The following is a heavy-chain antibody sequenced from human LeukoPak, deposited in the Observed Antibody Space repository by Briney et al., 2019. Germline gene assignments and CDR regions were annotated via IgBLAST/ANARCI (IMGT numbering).Heavy chain of an antibody. CDR2: INHSGST. Sequence: SETLSLTCAVYGGSFSGYYWSWIRQPPGEGLEWIGEINHSGSTNYNPSLKSRVTISVDTSKNQFSLKLSSVTAADTAVYYRARDYDSSGYSHGYWGQGTLFTVSS. CDR1: GGSFSGYY. CDR3: ARDYDSSGYSHGY. D-gene: IGHD3-22*01. V-gene: IGHV4-34*01. J-gene: IGHJ4*02.